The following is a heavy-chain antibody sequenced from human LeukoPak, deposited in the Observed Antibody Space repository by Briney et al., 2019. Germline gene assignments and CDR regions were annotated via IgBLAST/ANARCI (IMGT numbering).Heavy chain of an antibody. J-gene: IGHJ3*02. CDR1: GFTFSTYG. V-gene: IGHV3-30*18. Sequence: GGSLRLSCAASGFTFSTYGMHWVRQAPGKGLEWVAVISYDGSNEYYADSVKGRFTISRDNSKNTLYLQMSSLRAEDTAMYYCAKKRDAFDIWGQGTVVAVSS. CDR2: ISYDGSNE. CDR3: AKKRDAFDI. D-gene: IGHD5-24*01.